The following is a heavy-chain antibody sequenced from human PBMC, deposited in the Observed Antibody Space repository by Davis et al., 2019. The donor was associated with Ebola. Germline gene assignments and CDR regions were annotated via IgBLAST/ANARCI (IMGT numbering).Heavy chain of an antibody. Sequence: SETLSLTCAVYGGPSSGYYWSRIRQPPGKGLEWIGEINHSGSTNYNPSLKSRVTISVDTSKNQFSLKLSSVTAADTAVYYCARVKSWERGLYYYYGMDVWGQGTTVTVSS. J-gene: IGHJ6*02. CDR3: ARVKSWERGLYYYYGMDV. V-gene: IGHV4-34*01. CDR2: INHSGST. D-gene: IGHD1-1*01. CDR1: GGPSSGYY.